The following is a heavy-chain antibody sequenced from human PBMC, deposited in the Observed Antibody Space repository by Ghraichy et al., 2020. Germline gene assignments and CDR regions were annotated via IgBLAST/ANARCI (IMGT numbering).Heavy chain of an antibody. J-gene: IGHJ4*02. Sequence: SQTLSLTCTVSGGSISSYYWSWIRQPPGKGLEWIGYIYYSGSTNYNPSLKSRVTISVDTSKNQFSLKLSSVTAADTAVYYCARVSSGSYPPGASDYWGQGTLVTVSS. CDR2: IYYSGST. CDR1: GGSISSYY. CDR3: ARVSSGSYPPGASDY. V-gene: IGHV4-59*01. D-gene: IGHD3-10*01.